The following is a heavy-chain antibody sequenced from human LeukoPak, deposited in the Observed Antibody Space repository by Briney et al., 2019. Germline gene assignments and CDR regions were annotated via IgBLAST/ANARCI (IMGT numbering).Heavy chain of an antibody. Sequence: SETLSLTCTVSGGSISSSSYYWGWIRQPPGKGLEWIGSIYYSGSTYYNPSLKSRVTISVDTSKNQFSLKLSSVAAADTAVYYCARGRDGTPPYYHYYMDVWGKGTTVTVSS. V-gene: IGHV4-39*07. CDR2: IYYSGST. CDR1: GGSISSSSYY. J-gene: IGHJ6*03. D-gene: IGHD1-1*01. CDR3: ARGRDGTPPYYHYYMDV.